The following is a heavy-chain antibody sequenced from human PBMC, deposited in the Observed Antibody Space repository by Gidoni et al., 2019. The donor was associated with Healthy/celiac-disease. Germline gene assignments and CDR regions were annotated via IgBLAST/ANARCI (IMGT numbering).Heavy chain of an antibody. V-gene: IGHV3-21*01. Sequence: ELQLVESGGGLVKPGGSLRLSCAASGFTFSSYSMNWVRQAPGKGLEWVSAISSSSSYINYADSVKGRFTIYRDNAKNSLYLQMNSLRAEDTAVYYCARGTWGSFDYWGQGTLVTVSS. CDR1: GFTFSSYS. J-gene: IGHJ4*02. CDR3: ARGTWGSFDY. CDR2: ISSSSSYI. D-gene: IGHD7-27*01.